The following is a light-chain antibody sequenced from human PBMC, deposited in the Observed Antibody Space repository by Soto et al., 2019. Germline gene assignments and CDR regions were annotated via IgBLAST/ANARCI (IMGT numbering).Light chain of an antibody. V-gene: IGLV9-49*01. Sequence: QPVLTQPPSASASLGASVTLTCTLSSGYSNYKVDWYQQRPGKGTRFVMRVGTGGIVGSKGDGIPDRFSVLGSGLNRYLTIKNIQEEDESDCHCGADHGSGSNFLVVFGGGTKLTVL. CDR2: VGTGGIVG. CDR1: SGYSNYK. CDR3: GADHGSGSNFLVV. J-gene: IGLJ2*01.